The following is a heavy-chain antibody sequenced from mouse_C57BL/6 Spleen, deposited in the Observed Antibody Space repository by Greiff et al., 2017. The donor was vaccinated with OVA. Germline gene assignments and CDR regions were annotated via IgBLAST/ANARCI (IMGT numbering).Heavy chain of an antibody. Sequence: VQLQQSGPELVKPGASVKISCKASGYTFTDYSMNWVKQSHGKSLEWIGDINPNNGGTSYNQKFKGKATLTVDKSSSTAYMELRSLTSEDSAVYYCALGGYFDYWGQGTTLTVSS. D-gene: IGHD3-1*01. J-gene: IGHJ2*01. CDR3: ALGGYFDY. CDR1: GYTFTDYS. CDR2: INPNNGGT. V-gene: IGHV1-26*01.